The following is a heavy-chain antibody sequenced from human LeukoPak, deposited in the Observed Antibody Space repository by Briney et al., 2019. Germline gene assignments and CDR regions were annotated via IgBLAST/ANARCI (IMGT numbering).Heavy chain of an antibody. CDR3: ARPDYYNSRFDP. V-gene: IGHV3-74*01. CDR2: INSDGSST. Sequence: GGSLRLSCAASGFTFSNYWMHWVRQAPGKGLVWVSRINSDGSSTNYADSVKGQFTISRDNAKNTLYLQMNSLRAEDTAVYYCARPDYYNSRFDPWGQGTLVTVSS. CDR1: GFTFSNYW. J-gene: IGHJ5*02. D-gene: IGHD3-22*01.